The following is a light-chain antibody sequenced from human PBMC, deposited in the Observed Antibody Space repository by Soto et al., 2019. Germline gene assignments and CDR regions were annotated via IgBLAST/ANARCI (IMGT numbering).Light chain of an antibody. J-gene: IGLJ1*01. V-gene: IGLV2-14*03. CDR1: SNDVGAYDF. Sequence: QSALTQPASVSGSPGQSITISCTGTSNDVGAYDFVSWYQQHPDKAPKLMIYEVSNRPSGVSHRFSGSKSVNTATLTISGLQAEDEADYYCSSYTTSSTRVFGTGTKLTVL. CDR3: SSYTTSSTRV. CDR2: EVS.